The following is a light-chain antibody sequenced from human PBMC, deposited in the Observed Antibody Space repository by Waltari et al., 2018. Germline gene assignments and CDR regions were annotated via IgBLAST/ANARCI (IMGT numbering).Light chain of an antibody. CDR1: GEYSAYA. Sequence: LVLTQSPSASASLGASVTLTCSLPGEYSAYAIPWPQHLPLTGPRYLMTGNSDGSHKKGDGIFDRFSGSSSDLDRYLIISRLQSDDEAEYFCQTGGTGFQVFGTGTKLTVL. V-gene: IGLV4-69*01. CDR3: QTGGTGFQV. J-gene: IGLJ3*02. CDR2: GNSDGSH.